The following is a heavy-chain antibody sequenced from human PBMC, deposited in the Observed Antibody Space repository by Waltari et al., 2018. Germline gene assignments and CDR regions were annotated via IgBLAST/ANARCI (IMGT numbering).Heavy chain of an antibody. D-gene: IGHD4-4*01. CDR3: ARSPYSNRPYYFDY. J-gene: IGHJ4*02. V-gene: IGHV1-69*12. Sequence: QVQLVQSGAEVKKPGSSVKVSCKASGGTFSRYAISWVRQAPGQGLEWMGGIIPIFGTANYAQKFQGRVTITADESTSTAYMELSSLRSEDTAVYYCARSPYSNRPYYFDYWGQGTLVTVSS. CDR2: IIPIFGTA. CDR1: GGTFSRYA.